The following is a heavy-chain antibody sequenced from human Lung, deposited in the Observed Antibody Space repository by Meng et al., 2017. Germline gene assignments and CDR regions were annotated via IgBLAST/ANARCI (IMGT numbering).Heavy chain of an antibody. CDR2: INHSGST. J-gene: IGHJ4*02. Sequence: QLQLQQRVAGLLKPSETLSLPCVVAGGSFSDYYWSWIRQPPGKGLEWIGEINHSGSTNYNPSLESRATISVDTSQNNLSLKLSSVTAADSAAYYCARGPTTMAHDFDYWGQGTLVTVSS. V-gene: IGHV4-34*01. D-gene: IGHD4-11*01. CDR3: ARGPTTMAHDFDY. CDR1: GGSFSDYY.